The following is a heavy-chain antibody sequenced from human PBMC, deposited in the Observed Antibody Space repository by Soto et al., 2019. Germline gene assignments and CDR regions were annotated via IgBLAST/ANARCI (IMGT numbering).Heavy chain of an antibody. CDR2: IYASGST. V-gene: IGHV4-4*09. Sequence: SETLSLTCLVSGGSIRSFYWSWIRQSPGKGLEWIGHIYASGSTYYNPSLKSRLTISVDTSKNQFSLRLSSVTAADTAVYYCAREIMPLTNDWYFDLWGRGTLVTVSS. D-gene: IGHD2-8*01. CDR3: AREIMPLTNDWYFDL. J-gene: IGHJ2*01. CDR1: GGSIRSFY.